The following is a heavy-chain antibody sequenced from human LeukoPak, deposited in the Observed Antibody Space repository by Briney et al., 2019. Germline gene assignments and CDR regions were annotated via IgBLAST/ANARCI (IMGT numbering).Heavy chain of an antibody. CDR1: GFTFSIHW. V-gene: IGHV3-7*01. D-gene: IGHD6-19*01. CDR3: VRGSSGWKEGDY. J-gene: IGHJ4*02. Sequence: GGSLRLSCAASGFTFSIHWMKRVRQAPGKGPEWVATIKYDGSEKYYVDSVKGLFTISRDNAKNSLYLQTDSLRVEDTAVYYCVRGSSGWKEGDYRGQGTLVTVSS. CDR2: IKYDGSEK.